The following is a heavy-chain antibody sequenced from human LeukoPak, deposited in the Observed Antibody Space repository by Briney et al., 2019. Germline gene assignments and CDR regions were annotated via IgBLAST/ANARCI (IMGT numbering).Heavy chain of an antibody. CDR3: ARAPNLPLVYCGGHCSYYFDY. CDR2: MNPNSGNT. V-gene: IGHV1-8*03. J-gene: IGHJ4*02. CDR1: GYTFTSYD. D-gene: IGHD2-21*01. Sequence: ASVKVSCKXSGYTFTSYDINWVRQATGQGLEWMGWMNPNSGNTGYAQKFQGRVTITRDTSISTAYMELSSLRSEDTAVYYCARAPNLPLVYCGGHCSYYFDYWGQGTLVTVSS.